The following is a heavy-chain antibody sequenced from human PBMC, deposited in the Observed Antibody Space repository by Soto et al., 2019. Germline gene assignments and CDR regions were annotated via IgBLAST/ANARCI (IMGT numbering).Heavy chain of an antibody. V-gene: IGHV3-30-3*01. D-gene: IGHD3-10*01. CDR2: ISYDGSNK. CDR1: GFTFSSYA. J-gene: IGHJ6*02. CDR3: AREIRLGFSYYYYYGMDV. Sequence: QVQLVESGGGVVQPGRSLRLSCAASGFTFSSYAMHWVLQAPGKGLEWVAVISYDGSNKYYADSVKGRFTISRDNSKNALYLQMNSLRAEDTAVYYCAREIRLGFSYYYYYGMDVWGQGTTVTVSS.